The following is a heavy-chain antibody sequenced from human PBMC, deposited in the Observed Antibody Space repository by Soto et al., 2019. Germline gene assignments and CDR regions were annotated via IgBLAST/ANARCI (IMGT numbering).Heavy chain of an antibody. Sequence: QVQLQESGPGLGQPSHTLSLTCTVSGGSISSGGYDWSWIRQHPGKGLEWIGYIYSIGVTDYDPYRKSRVIMSVDMSKNQCSLRLSSVTAADTDVYYFATKPNGLYYFAYWGQGAMVTDSS. D-gene: IGHD4-17*01. CDR3: ATKPNGLYYFAY. J-gene: IGHJ4*02. CDR1: GGSISSGGYD. CDR2: IYSIGVT. V-gene: IGHV4-31*03.